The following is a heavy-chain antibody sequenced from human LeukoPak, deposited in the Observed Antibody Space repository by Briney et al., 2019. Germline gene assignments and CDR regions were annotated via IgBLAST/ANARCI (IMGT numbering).Heavy chain of an antibody. V-gene: IGHV3-7*01. J-gene: IGHJ4*02. CDR1: GFTFSSYW. CDR3: ARARGGYDLDY. CDR2: IKQDGDEK. D-gene: IGHD5-12*01. Sequence: PGGSLRLSCAASGFTFSSYWMSWVRQAPGKGLEWVANIKQDGDEKYYVESVKGRFTISRDNVKNSLYLQMNSLRVEDTAVYYCARARGGYDLDYWGQGTLVTVSS.